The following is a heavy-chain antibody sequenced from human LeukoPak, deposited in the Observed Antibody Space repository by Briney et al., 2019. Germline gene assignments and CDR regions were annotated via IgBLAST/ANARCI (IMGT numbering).Heavy chain of an antibody. V-gene: IGHV4-34*01. CDR1: GGSFSGYY. Sequence: PSETLSLTCAVYGGSFSGYYWSWIRQPPGKGLEWIGEINHSGSTNYNPSLKSRVTISVDTSKNQFSLKLSSVTAADTAVYYCASGGSYTPIYSHWGQGTLVTVSS. J-gene: IGHJ4*02. CDR2: INHSGST. D-gene: IGHD3-10*01. CDR3: ASGGSYTPIYSH.